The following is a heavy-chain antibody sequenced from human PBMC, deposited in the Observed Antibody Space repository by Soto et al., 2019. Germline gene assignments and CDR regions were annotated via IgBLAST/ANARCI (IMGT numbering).Heavy chain of an antibody. CDR2: ISYDGSNK. D-gene: IGHD6-25*01. V-gene: IGHV3-30-3*01. CDR3: ARSSAGGYYYYGMDV. Sequence: GGSLRLSCAASGFTFSSYAMHWVRQAPGKGLEWVAVISYDGSNKYYADSVKGRFTISRDNSKNTLYLQMNSLRAEDTAVYYCARSSAGGYYYYGMDVWGQRTTVTVSS. CDR1: GFTFSSYA. J-gene: IGHJ6*02.